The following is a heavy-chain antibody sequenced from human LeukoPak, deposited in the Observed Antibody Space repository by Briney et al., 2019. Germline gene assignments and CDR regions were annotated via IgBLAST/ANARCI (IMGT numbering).Heavy chain of an antibody. J-gene: IGHJ5*02. Sequence: GGSLRLSCAASGFTFSSYSMSWVRQAPGKGLEWVSSISSSGNYIYHADSVKGRFTISRDNANNSLYLQMNSLRAEDTAVYYCARGARSSAWYQVDNWFDPWGQGTLVTVSS. CDR2: ISSSGNYI. CDR1: GFTFSSYS. CDR3: ARGARSSAWYQVDNWFDP. D-gene: IGHD6-19*01. V-gene: IGHV3-21*01.